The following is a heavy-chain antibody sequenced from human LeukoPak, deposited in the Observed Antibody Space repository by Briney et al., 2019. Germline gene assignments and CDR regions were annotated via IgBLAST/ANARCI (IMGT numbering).Heavy chain of an antibody. Sequence: SLRLSCAASGFPFSTYAMTWVRQAPGKGLEWVSAISGSAGSTYYADSVKGRFTISRDKPKNTLYLQMNSLRAEDTALYYCAKSSLGYGMDVWGQGTTVTVSS. V-gene: IGHV3-23*01. CDR2: ISGSAGST. CDR3: AKSSLGYGMDV. CDR1: GFPFSTYA. J-gene: IGHJ6*02. D-gene: IGHD7-27*01.